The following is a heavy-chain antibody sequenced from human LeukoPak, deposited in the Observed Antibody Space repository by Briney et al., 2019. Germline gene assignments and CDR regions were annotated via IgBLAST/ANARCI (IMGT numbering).Heavy chain of an antibody. J-gene: IGHJ6*02. CDR2: MNPNSGNT. Sequence: ASVKVSCKASGYTFTSYDINWVRQATGQGLEWMGWMNPNSGNTGYAQKFRGRVTMTRNTSISTAYMELSSLRSEDTAVYYCAIHRGSSRGMDVWGQGTTVTVSS. CDR1: GYTFTSYD. D-gene: IGHD6-6*01. V-gene: IGHV1-8*01. CDR3: AIHRGSSRGMDV.